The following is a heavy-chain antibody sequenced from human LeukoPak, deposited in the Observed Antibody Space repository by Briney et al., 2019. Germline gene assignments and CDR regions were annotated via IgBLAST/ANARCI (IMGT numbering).Heavy chain of an antibody. Sequence: PGGSLRLSCAASGLTFSSYAMSWVRQAPGKGLEWVSTISGSGDSTHYTNSVRGRFTISRDNSKSTLYPQMDSLRAEDTAVYYCAKALGLVTFDYWGQGTLVTVSS. D-gene: IGHD2-21*02. J-gene: IGHJ4*02. CDR2: ISGSGDST. CDR1: GLTFSSYA. CDR3: AKALGLVTFDY. V-gene: IGHV3-23*01.